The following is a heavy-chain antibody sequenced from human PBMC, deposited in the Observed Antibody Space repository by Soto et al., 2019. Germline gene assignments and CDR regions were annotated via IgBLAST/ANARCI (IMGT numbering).Heavy chain of an antibody. CDR2: ISGSGGST. CDR3: AKAQHSVVVIWGDAFDI. J-gene: IGHJ3*02. Sequence: GSLILSFAASGFTFSSYAMSLVRQARGKGLEWVSAISGSGGSTYYADSVKGRFTISRDNSKNTLYLQMNRLRAEDTAVYYCAKAQHSVVVIWGDAFDIWGQGTMVTVSS. D-gene: IGHD3-22*01. CDR1: GFTFSSYA. V-gene: IGHV3-23*01.